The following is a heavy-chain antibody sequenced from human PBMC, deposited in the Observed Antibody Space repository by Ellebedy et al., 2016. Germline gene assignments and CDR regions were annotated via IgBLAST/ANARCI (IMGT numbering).Heavy chain of an antibody. Sequence: GGSLRLSCAASGFTFSSYAMNWVRQAPGKGLEWVSAITGGGDSTYYADPVKGRFTISRDNSKNPVYLQMNSLRVEDTAVYYCARGGTYCSSLSCYGGFDPWGQGTLVTVSS. J-gene: IGHJ5*02. CDR1: GFTFSSYA. CDR3: ARGGTYCSSLSCYGGFDP. V-gene: IGHV3-23*01. D-gene: IGHD2-2*01. CDR2: ITGGGDST.